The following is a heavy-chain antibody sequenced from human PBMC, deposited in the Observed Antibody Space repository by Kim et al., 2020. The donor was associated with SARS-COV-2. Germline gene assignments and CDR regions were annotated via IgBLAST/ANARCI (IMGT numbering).Heavy chain of an antibody. CDR3: ARDQYSSSSLPDYYYYGMDV. V-gene: IGHV4-31*02. J-gene: IGHJ6*02. Sequence: RVTISVDTSKNQFSLKLSSVTAADTAVYYCARDQYSSSSLPDYYYYGMDVWGQGTTVTVSS. D-gene: IGHD6-6*01.